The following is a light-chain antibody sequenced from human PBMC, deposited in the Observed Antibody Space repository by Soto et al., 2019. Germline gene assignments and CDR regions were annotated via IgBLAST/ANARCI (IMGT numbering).Light chain of an antibody. Sequence: EIVMTQSPATLSVSPGERATLSWRASQSVSSNLAWYQQKPGQAPRLLIYGASTSATGIPVRFSGSGSGTEFTLTISRLKYEDFAVYYCQQYNNWTQTFGQGTKVDIK. J-gene: IGKJ1*01. CDR2: GAS. V-gene: IGKV3-15*01. CDR3: QQYNNWTQT. CDR1: QSVSSN.